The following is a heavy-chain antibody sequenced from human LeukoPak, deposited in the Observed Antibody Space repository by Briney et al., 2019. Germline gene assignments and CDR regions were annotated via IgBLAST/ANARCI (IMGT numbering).Heavy chain of an antibody. Sequence: ASVKVSCKASGYNFISYYMHWVRQAPGQGLEWMGLINPSGGSTSYAQKFQDRVTMTRDTSTSTVYMELSSLKSEDTAVYYCAREDVVLVDAVRYYYYGMDVWGQGTTVTVSS. J-gene: IGHJ6*02. CDR3: AREDVVLVDAVRYYYYGMDV. D-gene: IGHD2-8*01. CDR2: INPSGGST. CDR1: GYNFISYY. V-gene: IGHV1-46*01.